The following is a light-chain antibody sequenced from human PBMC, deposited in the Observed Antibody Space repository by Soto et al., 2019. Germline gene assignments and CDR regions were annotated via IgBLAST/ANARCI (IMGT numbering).Light chain of an antibody. CDR2: AAS. Sequence: AIRMTQSPSSFSASTGDRVTITCRASQGISSYLAWYQQKPGKAPKLLIYAASTLQTGVPSRFSGSGSGTEFTLTIICLHSEDFATYYCQQYYSYPFNFGPGTKVDIK. V-gene: IGKV1-8*01. J-gene: IGKJ3*01. CDR3: QQYYSYPFN. CDR1: QGISSY.